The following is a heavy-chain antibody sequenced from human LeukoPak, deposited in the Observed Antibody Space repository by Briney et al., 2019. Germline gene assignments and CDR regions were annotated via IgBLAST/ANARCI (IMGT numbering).Heavy chain of an antibody. J-gene: IGHJ6*03. CDR1: GFTFSSYA. CDR2: IKQDGSEK. D-gene: IGHD2-2*01. CDR3: ARDGGYCSSTSCYYYYYMDV. V-gene: IGHV3-7*01. Sequence: GGSLRLSCAASGFTFSSYAMSWVRQAPGKGLEWVANIKQDGSEKYYVDSVKGRFTISRDNAKNSLYLQMNSLRAEDTAVYYCARDGGYCSSTSCYYYYYMDVWGKGTTVTVSS.